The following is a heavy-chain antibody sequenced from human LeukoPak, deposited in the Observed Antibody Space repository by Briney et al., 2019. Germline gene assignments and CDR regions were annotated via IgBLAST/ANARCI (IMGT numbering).Heavy chain of an antibody. V-gene: IGHV4-61*01. CDR3: ARYSGSYWGVDY. CDR1: GGSVSSGSYY. J-gene: IGHJ4*02. Sequence: SETLSLTCTVSGGSVSSGSYYWSWIRQPPGKGLEWIGYIYYSGSTNYNPSLKSRVTISVDTSKNQFSLKLSSVTAADTAVYYCARYSGSYWGVDYWGQGTLVTVSS. CDR2: IYYSGST. D-gene: IGHD1-26*01.